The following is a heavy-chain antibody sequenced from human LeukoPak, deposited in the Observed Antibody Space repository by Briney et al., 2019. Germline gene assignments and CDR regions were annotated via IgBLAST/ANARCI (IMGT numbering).Heavy chain of an antibody. Sequence: PGGSLRLSCAASGFTFRSYEMNWVRQAPGKGLEWVSYISSSGSTIYYADSVKGRFTISRDNAKNSLYLQMNSLRAEDTAVYYCARDHQYYDILTGYYGGYYFDYWGQGTLVTVSS. CDR3: ARDHQYYDILTGYYGGYYFDY. V-gene: IGHV3-48*03. CDR1: GFTFRSYE. CDR2: ISSSGSTI. J-gene: IGHJ4*02. D-gene: IGHD3-9*01.